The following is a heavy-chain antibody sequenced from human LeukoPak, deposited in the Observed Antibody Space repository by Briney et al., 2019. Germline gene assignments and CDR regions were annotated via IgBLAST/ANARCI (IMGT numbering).Heavy chain of an antibody. D-gene: IGHD6-19*01. J-gene: IGHJ4*02. Sequence: PGGSLRLSCAASGFTFSSYSMNWVRQAPGKGLEWVSYISRSSSSIYYADSVKGRFTISRDNAKNSLYLQMNSLRDEDTAVCYCARDYNSGCDYWGQGTLVTVSS. V-gene: IGHV3-48*02. CDR2: ISRSSSSI. CDR3: ARDYNSGCDY. CDR1: GFTFSSYS.